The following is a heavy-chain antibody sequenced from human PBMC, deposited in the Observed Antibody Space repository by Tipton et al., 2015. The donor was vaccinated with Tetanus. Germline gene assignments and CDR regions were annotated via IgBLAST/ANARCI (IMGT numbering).Heavy chain of an antibody. V-gene: IGHV3-21*06. CDR3: ARKTFYYDSSGEEDAFDI. Sequence: GSLRLSCAASGFTFSGYSMNWVRQAPGKGLEWVSSISSSGSHMYYAESVRGRFSISRDNAKNSLYLQMNSLRADDTALYYCARKTFYYDSSGEEDAFDIWGQGTMVTVSS. J-gene: IGHJ3*02. D-gene: IGHD3-22*01. CDR2: ISSSGSHM. CDR1: GFTFSGYS.